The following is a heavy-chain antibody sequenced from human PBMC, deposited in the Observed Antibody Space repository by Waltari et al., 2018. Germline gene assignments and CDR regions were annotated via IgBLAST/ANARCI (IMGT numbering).Heavy chain of an antibody. CDR2: GTA. CDR3: ARVNGVVGAAGYYYYMDV. J-gene: IGHJ6*03. Sequence: GTANYAQKFQGRVTITTDESTSTAYMELSSLRSEDTAVYYCARVNGVVGAAGYYYYMDVWGKGTTVTVSS. V-gene: IGHV1-69*05. D-gene: IGHD1-26*01.